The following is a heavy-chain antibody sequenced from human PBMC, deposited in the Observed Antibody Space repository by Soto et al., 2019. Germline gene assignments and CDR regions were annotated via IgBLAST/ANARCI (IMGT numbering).Heavy chain of an antibody. V-gene: IGHV1-69*02. CDR2: IIPVLGVA. CDR3: ARGGVAAAGTLGN. J-gene: IGHJ4*02. CDR1: GGTFNSYT. D-gene: IGHD6-13*01. Sequence: QVPLVQSGAEVKRPGSSVRVSCKASGGTFNSYTISWVRQAPGQGPEWMGRIIPVLGVANYAQTFQGRVTITADKSTSTVYMDLSSLRSEDPAVYYCARGGVAAAGTLGNWGQGTLVTVSS.